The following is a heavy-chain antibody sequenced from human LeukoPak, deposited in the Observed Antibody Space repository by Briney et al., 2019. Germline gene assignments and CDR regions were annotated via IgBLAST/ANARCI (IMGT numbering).Heavy chain of an antibody. CDR1: GFTVSSNY. J-gene: IGHJ4*02. V-gene: IGHV3-66*01. CDR2: IYSGGST. Sequence: GGSLRLSCAASGFTVSSNYMNWVRQDPGKRLEWVSIIYSGGSTYYADSVKGRFTISRDNSKNTLYLQMSSLRVEDTAVYYCARTDYSHFDYWGQGTLVTVSS. CDR3: ARTDYSHFDY. D-gene: IGHD3-16*01.